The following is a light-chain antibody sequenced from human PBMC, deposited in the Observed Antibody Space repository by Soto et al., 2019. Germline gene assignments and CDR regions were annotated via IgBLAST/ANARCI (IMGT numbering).Light chain of an antibody. CDR3: QQYNNWPPWT. CDR2: GAS. V-gene: IGKV3-15*01. CDR1: QSVSSN. J-gene: IGKJ1*01. Sequence: EIVMMQSPATLSVSPGERATLSCRASQSVSSNLAWYQQKPGQAPRLLIYGASTRATGIPARFSGSGSGTEFPLTISSLRSEDFAVYYCQQYNNWPPWTFGQGTKVEIK.